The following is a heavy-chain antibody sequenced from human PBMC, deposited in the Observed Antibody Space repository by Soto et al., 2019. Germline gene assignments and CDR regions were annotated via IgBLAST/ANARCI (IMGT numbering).Heavy chain of an antibody. Sequence: VKVSCKASGGTFSSYAISWVRQAPGQGLEWMGGIIPIFGTANYAQKFQGRVTITADKSTSTAYMELSSLRSEDTAVYYCARDPHHNNWFDPWGQGTLVTVSS. CDR2: IIPIFGTA. CDR3: ARDPHHNNWFDP. V-gene: IGHV1-69*06. D-gene: IGHD2-21*01. CDR1: GGTFSSYA. J-gene: IGHJ5*02.